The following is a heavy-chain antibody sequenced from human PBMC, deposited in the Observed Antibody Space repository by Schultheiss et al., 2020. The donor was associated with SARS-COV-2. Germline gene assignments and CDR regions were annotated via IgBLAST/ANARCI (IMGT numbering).Heavy chain of an antibody. J-gene: IGHJ3*02. CDR1: GGSISGYY. CDR2: IYYSGST. V-gene: IGHV4-59*08. D-gene: IGHD3-22*01. CDR3: ARVSGDSSGYYGDFPSLDAFDI. Sequence: SETLSLTCTVSGGSISGYYWSWIRQPPGKGLEWIGYIYYSGSTYYNPSLKSRVTISVDTSKNQFSLKLSSVTAADTAVYYCARVSGDSSGYYGDFPSLDAFDIWGQGTMVTVSS.